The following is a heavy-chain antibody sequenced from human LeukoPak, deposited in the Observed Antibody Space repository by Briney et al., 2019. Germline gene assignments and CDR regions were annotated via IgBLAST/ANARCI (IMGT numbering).Heavy chain of an antibody. J-gene: IGHJ6*02. CDR2: ISGSGGST. Sequence: GGSLRLSCTGSGFTVSSSYMSWVRQTPGKGLEWVSAISGSGGSTYYADSVKGRFTISRDNSKNTLYLQMNSLRAEDTAVYYCAKVLVDTAMAPMTYYYYCGMDVWGQGTTVTVSS. CDR3: AKVLVDTAMAPMTYYYYCGMDV. V-gene: IGHV3-23*01. D-gene: IGHD5-18*01. CDR1: GFTVSSSY.